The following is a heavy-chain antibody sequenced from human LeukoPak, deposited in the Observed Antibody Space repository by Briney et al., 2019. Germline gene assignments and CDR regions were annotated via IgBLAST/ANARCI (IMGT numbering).Heavy chain of an antibody. J-gene: IGHJ3*02. CDR1: GGSISNKY. V-gene: IGHV4-59*12. CDR2: IYYSGST. CDR3: ARTGMNDAFDI. D-gene: IGHD6-13*01. Sequence: SETLSLTCTVSGGSISNKYWSWIRQPPGEGLEWIGYIYYSGSTNYNPSLKSRVTILVDTSKNQFSLKLSSVTAADTAAYYCARTGMNDAFDIWGQGTMVTVSS.